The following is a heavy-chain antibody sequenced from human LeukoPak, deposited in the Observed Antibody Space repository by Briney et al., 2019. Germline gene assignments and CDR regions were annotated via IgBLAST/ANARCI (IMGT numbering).Heavy chain of an antibody. CDR1: GFTVSSNY. J-gene: IGHJ6*03. CDR2: IYSGGST. D-gene: IGHD6-19*01. CDR3: ARPVIAVAGKYYYYYYMDV. Sequence: GGSLRLSCAASGFTVSSNYMSWVRQAPGKGLEWVSAIYSGGSTYYADSVKGRFTISRDNSKNTLYLQMNSLRAEDTAVYYCARPVIAVAGKYYYYYYMDVWGKGTTVTVSS. V-gene: IGHV3-53*01.